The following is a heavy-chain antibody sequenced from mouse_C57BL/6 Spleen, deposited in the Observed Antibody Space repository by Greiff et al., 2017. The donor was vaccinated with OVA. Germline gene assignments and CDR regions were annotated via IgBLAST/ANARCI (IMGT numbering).Heavy chain of an antibody. CDR3: ARGGNYYGSSPYYFDY. CDR1: GYTFTNYW. V-gene: IGHV1-63*01. CDR2: IYPGGGYT. Sequence: QVQLKQSGAELVRPGTSVKMSCKASGYTFTNYWIGWAKQRPGHGLEWIGDIYPGGGYTNYNEKFKGKATLTADKSSSTAYMQFSSLTSEDSAIYYCARGGNYYGSSPYYFDYWGQGTTLTVSS. D-gene: IGHD1-1*01. J-gene: IGHJ2*01.